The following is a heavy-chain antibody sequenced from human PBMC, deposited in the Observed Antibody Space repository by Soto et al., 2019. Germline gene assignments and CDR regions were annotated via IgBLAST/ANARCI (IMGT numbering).Heavy chain of an antibody. CDR3: ARLPTIPGSAYLYFDL. Sequence: QLVESGGGLVQPGGSLRLSCTASVFTFSNYEMAWVRRAPGKGLEWVSDVISSAETTSYSESVRGRFNSSRDNARNSLYLQMNSLRIEDTAVYYCARLPTIPGSAYLYFDLWGRGTLVTVSS. V-gene: IGHV3-48*03. J-gene: IGHJ2*01. CDR1: VFTFSNYE. CDR2: VISSAETT. D-gene: IGHD1-20*01.